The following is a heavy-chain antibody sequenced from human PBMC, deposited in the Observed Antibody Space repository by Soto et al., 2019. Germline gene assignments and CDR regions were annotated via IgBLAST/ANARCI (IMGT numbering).Heavy chain of an antibody. V-gene: IGHV1-46*01. D-gene: IGHD3-10*01. CDR2: INPRGGST. J-gene: IGHJ4*02. CDR1: GYTFTRYY. CDR3: ARGARPPKSITMVRGVLYFDY. Sequence: ASAKVSCKASGYTFTRYYIHWVRQAPGQGLEWMGIINPRGGSTTYAQKFQGRVTLTSDTSTSTAYMELSRLRSEDTAVYYCARGARPPKSITMVRGVLYFDYWGQGTLVTVSS.